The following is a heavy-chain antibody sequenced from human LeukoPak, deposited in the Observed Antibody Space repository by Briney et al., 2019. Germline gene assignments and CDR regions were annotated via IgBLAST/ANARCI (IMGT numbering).Heavy chain of an antibody. CDR3: ARVEDSSGNYYRWFDP. V-gene: IGHV3-7*01. D-gene: IGHD3-22*01. Sequence: GGSLRLSCAASGFTFSSYWMSWVRQAPGKGLEWVANIKQDGSEKYYVDSVKGRFTISRDYAKNSLCLQMNSLRAEDTAVYYCARVEDSSGNYYRWFDPWGQGTLVTVSS. CDR1: GFTFSSYW. CDR2: IKQDGSEK. J-gene: IGHJ5*02.